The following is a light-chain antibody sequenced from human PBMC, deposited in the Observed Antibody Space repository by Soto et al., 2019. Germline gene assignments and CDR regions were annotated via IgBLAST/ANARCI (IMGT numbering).Light chain of an antibody. Sequence: IRLTQSPSSLSASVGYRVTITCRASETLSRYLNWYQHKPGEAPKLLIYLASTLQSGVPSRFSGSGYGPDFNLTISSLETEDFATYYCQQSYSYPWTFGQGTKVDIK. CDR3: QQSYSYPWT. CDR2: LAS. J-gene: IGKJ1*01. CDR1: ETLSRY. V-gene: IGKV1-39*01.